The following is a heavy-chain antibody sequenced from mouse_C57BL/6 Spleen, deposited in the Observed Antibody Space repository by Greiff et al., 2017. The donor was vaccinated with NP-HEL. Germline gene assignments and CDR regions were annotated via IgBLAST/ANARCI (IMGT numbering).Heavy chain of an antibody. CDR3: ARRDGYYPGGSDY. D-gene: IGHD2-3*01. V-gene: IGHV1-26*01. CDR2: INPNNGGT. CDR1: GYTFTDYY. Sequence: EVQLQQSGPELVKPGASVKISCKASGYTFTDYYMNWVKQSHGKSLEWIGDINPNNGGTSYNQKFKGKATLTVDKSSSTAYMELRSLTSEDSAVYYCARRDGYYPGGSDYWGQGTTLTVSS. J-gene: IGHJ2*01.